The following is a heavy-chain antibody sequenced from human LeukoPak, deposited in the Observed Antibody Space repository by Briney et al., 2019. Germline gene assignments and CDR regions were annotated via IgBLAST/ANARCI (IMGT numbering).Heavy chain of an antibody. CDR2: INHSGST. CDR3: AREGDPSSSWFL. V-gene: IGHV4-34*01. D-gene: IGHD6-13*01. CDR1: GGSFSGYY. Sequence: SETLSLTCAVYGGSFSGYYWSWIRQPPGKGLEWIGEINHSGSTNYNPSLKSRVTISVDTSKNQFSLKLSSVTAADTAVYYCAREGDPSSSWFLWGQGTLVTVSS. J-gene: IGHJ4*02.